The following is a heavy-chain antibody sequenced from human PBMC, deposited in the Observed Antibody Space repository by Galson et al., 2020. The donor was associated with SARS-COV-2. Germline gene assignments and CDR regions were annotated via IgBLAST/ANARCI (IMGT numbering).Heavy chain of an antibody. Sequence: ASVKVSCKASGYTFTGYYMHWVRQAPGQGLEWMGWINPNSGGTNYAQKFQGWVTITRDTSISTAYMELSRLRSDDTAVYYCARGMIAAAGTTLDYYYYYYMDVWGKGTTVTVSS. V-gene: IGHV1-2*04. CDR3: ARGMIAAAGTTLDYYYYYYMDV. D-gene: IGHD6-13*01. CDR1: GYTFTGYY. CDR2: INPNSGGT. J-gene: IGHJ6*03.